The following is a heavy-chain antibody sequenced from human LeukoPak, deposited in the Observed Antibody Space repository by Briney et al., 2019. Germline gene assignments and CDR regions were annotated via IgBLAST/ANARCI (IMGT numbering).Heavy chain of an antibody. J-gene: IGHJ6*03. V-gene: IGHV3-21*01. Sequence: GGSLRLSCAASGFTFSSYGMNWVRQAPGKGLEWVSSLSSSSTYIYYADSVKGRFTISRDNAKNSLYLQMNSLRAEDTAVYYCARDRIEQQRTLGRSSNYYYYYYMDVWGKGTTVTVSS. CDR1: GFTFSSYG. CDR3: ARDRIEQQRTLGRSSNYYYYYYMDV. D-gene: IGHD6-13*01. CDR2: LSSSSTYI.